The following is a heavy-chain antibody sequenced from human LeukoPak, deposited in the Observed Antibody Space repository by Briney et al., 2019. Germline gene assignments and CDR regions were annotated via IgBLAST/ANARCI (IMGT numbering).Heavy chain of an antibody. D-gene: IGHD3-10*01. CDR1: GGSISSYY. J-gene: IGHJ6*03. V-gene: IGHV4-59*01. CDR3: ARAQPITMVRGVIYYYYYMDV. Sequence: PSETLSLTCTVSGGSISSYYWSWIRQPPGKGLEWIGYVYYSGSTNYNPSLKSRVTISVDTSKNQFSLKLSSVTAADTAVYYCARAQPITMVRGVIYYYYYMDVWGKGTTVTVS. CDR2: VYYSGST.